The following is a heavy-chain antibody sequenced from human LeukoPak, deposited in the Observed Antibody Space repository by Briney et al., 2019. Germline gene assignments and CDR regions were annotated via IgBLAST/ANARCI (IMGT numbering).Heavy chain of an antibody. CDR1: GYTFSGYY. D-gene: IGHD6-13*01. Sequence: GASVKVSCKASGYTFSGYYIHWVRQASGQGLEWMGWINPNTGGTNFAQNFQDRVTMTRDTSISTAYMELGSLRSDDTAVYSCARGTRIAAELKSPFDNWGQGTLVTVSS. CDR2: INPNTGGT. V-gene: IGHV1-2*02. CDR3: ARGTRIAAELKSPFDN. J-gene: IGHJ4*02.